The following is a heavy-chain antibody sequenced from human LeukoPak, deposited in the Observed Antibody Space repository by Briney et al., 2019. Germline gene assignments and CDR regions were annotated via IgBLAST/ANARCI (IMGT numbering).Heavy chain of an antibody. CDR3: ARGSDSIGWYGEVDY. Sequence: ASVKVSCEASGYTFSGYYMHWVRQAPGQGLEWMGWINPNSGGTNYAQKFQGRVTMTRDTSISTAYMELSRLRSDDTAVYYCARGSDSIGWYGEVDYWGDRTLVTVSS. CDR2: INPNSGGT. J-gene: IGHJ4*01. CDR1: GYTFSGYY. V-gene: IGHV1-2*02. D-gene: IGHD6-19*01.